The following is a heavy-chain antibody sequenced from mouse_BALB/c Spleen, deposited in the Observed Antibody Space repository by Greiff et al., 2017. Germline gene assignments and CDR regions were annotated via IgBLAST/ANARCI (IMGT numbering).Heavy chain of an antibody. CDR1: GFSLTSYG. CDR3: ARDDYYGSSYYAMDY. Sequence: VKLVESGPGLVAPSQSLSITCTVSGFSLTSYGVHWVRQPPGKGLEWLGVIWAGGSTNYNSALMSRLSISKDNSKSQVFLKMNSLQTDDTAMYYCARDDYYGSSYYAMDYWGQGTSVTVSS. CDR2: IWAGGST. D-gene: IGHD1-1*01. J-gene: IGHJ4*01. V-gene: IGHV2-9*02.